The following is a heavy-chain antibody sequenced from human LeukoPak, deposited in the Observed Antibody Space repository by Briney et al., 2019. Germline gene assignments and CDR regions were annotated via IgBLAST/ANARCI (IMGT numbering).Heavy chain of an antibody. V-gene: IGHV4-59*01. J-gene: IGHJ6*02. CDR3: ARDYYDSYGMDV. Sequence: SETLSLTCTVSGGSISSYYWSWIRQPPGKGLEWIGYIYYSGSTNYNPSLKSRVTISVDTSKNQFSLKLSSVTAADTAVYYCARDYYDSYGMDVWGQGTTVTVSS. D-gene: IGHD3-22*01. CDR1: GGSISSYY. CDR2: IYYSGST.